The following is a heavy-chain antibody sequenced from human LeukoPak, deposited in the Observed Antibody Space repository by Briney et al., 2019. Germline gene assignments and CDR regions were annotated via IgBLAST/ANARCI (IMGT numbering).Heavy chain of an antibody. Sequence: PGGPLRLSCAASGFTFSSYSMNWVRQAPGKGLEWVSSISSSSSYIYYADSVKGRFTISRDNAKNSLYLQMNSLRAEDTAVYYCARDYDSSGYYYVRGAFDIWGQGTMVTVSS. V-gene: IGHV3-21*01. CDR1: GFTFSSYS. J-gene: IGHJ3*02. CDR2: ISSSSSYI. CDR3: ARDYDSSGYYYVRGAFDI. D-gene: IGHD3-22*01.